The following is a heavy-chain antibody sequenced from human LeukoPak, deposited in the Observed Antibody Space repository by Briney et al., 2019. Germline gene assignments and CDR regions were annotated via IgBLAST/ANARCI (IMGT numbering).Heavy chain of an antibody. J-gene: IGHJ4*02. Sequence: ASVKVSCKASGYTFTSYGISWVRQAPGQGLEWMGWISAYNGNTNYAQKLQGRVTMTTDTSTSTACMELRSLRSDDTAVYYCARVTRLEGDYVPFDYWGQGTLVTVSS. D-gene: IGHD4-17*01. CDR2: ISAYNGNT. CDR1: GYTFTSYG. CDR3: ARVTRLEGDYVPFDY. V-gene: IGHV1-18*01.